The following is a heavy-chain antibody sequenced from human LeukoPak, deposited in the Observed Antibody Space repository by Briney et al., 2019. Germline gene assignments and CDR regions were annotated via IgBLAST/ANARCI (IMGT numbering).Heavy chain of an antibody. CDR1: SASISSNY. Sequence: SETLSLTCTVSSASISSNYWTWIRQPPGKGLEWIGYIYYTGTTNYNPSLKSRVTILVDMSKNQFSLKLSPVTAADTAVYYCARDNSVRDEAWWFNPWGQGTLVTVSS. D-gene: IGHD5-24*01. CDR2: IYYTGTT. J-gene: IGHJ5*02. V-gene: IGHV4-59*01. CDR3: ARDNSVRDEAWWFNP.